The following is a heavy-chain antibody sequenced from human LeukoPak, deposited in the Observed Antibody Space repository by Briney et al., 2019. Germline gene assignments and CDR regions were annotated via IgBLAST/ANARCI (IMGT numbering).Heavy chain of an antibody. V-gene: IGHV4-59*01. CDR2: IYYSGST. J-gene: IGHJ4*02. D-gene: IGHD2-8*02. CDR3: TRGTGGWPYYFDY. Sequence: SETLSLTCTVSGGSFSSYYWSWIRQPPGKGLEWIGYIYYSGSTNYNPSLKSRVTISVDTSKNQFSLKLSSVTAAGTAVYYCTRGTGGWPYYFDYWGQGTLVTVSS. CDR1: GGSFSSYY.